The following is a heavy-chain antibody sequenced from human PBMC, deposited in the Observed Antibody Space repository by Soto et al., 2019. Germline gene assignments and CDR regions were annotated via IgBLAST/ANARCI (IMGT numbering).Heavy chain of an antibody. CDR3: AHTPEGASRIRGTGRYFQH. CDR1: GFLLSTSGVG. V-gene: IGHV2-5*02. J-gene: IGHJ1*01. D-gene: IGHD3-10*01. CDR2: IYWDDDK. Sequence: QITLKESGPTLVKPTQTLTLTCTFSGFLLSTSGVGVAWIRQPPGKALEWLSLIYWDDDKRYSPSLKNRLTITKDTSKNQVVLTMTNMDPVDTATYYCAHTPEGASRIRGTGRYFQHWGQGTLVTVSS.